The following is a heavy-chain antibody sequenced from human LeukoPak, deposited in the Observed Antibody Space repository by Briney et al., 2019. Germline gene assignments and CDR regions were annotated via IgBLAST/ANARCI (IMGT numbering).Heavy chain of an antibody. V-gene: IGHV3-30*01. J-gene: IGHJ1*01. CDR3: ATGNYYDSRGYYTFGH. Sequence: PGRSLRLSCAASGFTFSHYAMHWVRQAPGKGLEWVAVISYDGNHKYYADSVKGRFTISRDNSKNTLYVQMNSLRAEDTAVYYCATGNYYDSRGYYTFGHWGQGTLVTVSS. CDR2: ISYDGNHK. CDR1: GFTFSHYA. D-gene: IGHD3-22*01.